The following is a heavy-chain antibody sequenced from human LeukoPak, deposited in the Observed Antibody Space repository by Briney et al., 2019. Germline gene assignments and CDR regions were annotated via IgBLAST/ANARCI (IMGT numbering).Heavy chain of an antibody. CDR3: ARGILGRYYFDY. CDR2: IYHSGST. J-gene: IGHJ4*02. V-gene: IGHV4-30-2*01. CDR1: GGSISSGGYS. Sequence: SETLSLTCAVSGGSISSGGYSWSWIRQPPGKGLEWIGYIYHSGSTYYNPSLKSRVTISVDTSKNQFSLKLTSVTAADTAVYYCARGILGRYYFDYWGQGTLVTVSS. D-gene: IGHD3-3*02.